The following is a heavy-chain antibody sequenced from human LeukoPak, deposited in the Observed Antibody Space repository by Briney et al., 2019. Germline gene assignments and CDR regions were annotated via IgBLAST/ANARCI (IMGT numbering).Heavy chain of an antibody. CDR1: GNTFTSYY. V-gene: IGHV1-46*01. CDR2: INPSGSNA. J-gene: IGHJ6*03. CDR3: ARGQYYYYMDV. Sequence: ASVKVSCKASGNTFTSYYMHWVRQAPGQGLEWMGIINPSGSNATYAQKFQGRLTMTRDTSTSTVYMELSSLRFEDTAVYYYARGQYYYYMDVWGKGTTVTVSS.